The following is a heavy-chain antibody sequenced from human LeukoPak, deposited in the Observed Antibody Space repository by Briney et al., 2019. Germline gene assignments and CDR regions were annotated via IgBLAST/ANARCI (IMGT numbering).Heavy chain of an antibody. D-gene: IGHD3-3*01. J-gene: IGHJ4*02. CDR3: ARGSGEWLAYIVS. V-gene: IGHV1-69*13. Sequence: EASVKVSCKASGGTFSSYAISWVRQAPGQGLEWMGGIIPIFGTANYAQKFQGRVTITADESTSTAYMELSSLRSEDTAVYYCARGSGEWLAYIVSWGQGTLVTVSS. CDR2: IIPIFGTA. CDR1: GGTFSSYA.